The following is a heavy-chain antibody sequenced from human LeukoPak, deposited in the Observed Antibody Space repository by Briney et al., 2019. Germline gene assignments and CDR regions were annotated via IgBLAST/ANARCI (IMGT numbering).Heavy chain of an antibody. CDR2: ISGGGGNT. CDR1: GFTFSSYW. Sequence: GGSLRLSCAASGFTFSSYWMHWVRQAPGKGLEWVPGISGGGGNTFYACSVQGRFTISRDNSNKTLYLQMNSLRVEDTAVYFCAKDQSSSGYDFNYINLWGQRTLVTVSS. CDR3: AKDQSSSGYDFNYINL. J-gene: IGHJ4*02. D-gene: IGHD5-12*01. V-gene: IGHV3-23*01.